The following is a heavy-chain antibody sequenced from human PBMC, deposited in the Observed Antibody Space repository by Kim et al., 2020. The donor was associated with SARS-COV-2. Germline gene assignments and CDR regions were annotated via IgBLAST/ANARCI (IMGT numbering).Heavy chain of an antibody. D-gene: IGHD6-19*01. V-gene: IGHV3-9*01. CDR3: AKDHDSSGWYDY. Sequence: GYADSVKGRFTISRDNAKNSLYLQMNSLRAEDTALYYCAKDHDSSGWYDYWGQGTLVTVSS. J-gene: IGHJ4*02.